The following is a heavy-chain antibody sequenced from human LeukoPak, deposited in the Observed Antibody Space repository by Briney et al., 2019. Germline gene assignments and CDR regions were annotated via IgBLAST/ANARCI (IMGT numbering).Heavy chain of an antibody. J-gene: IGHJ4*02. D-gene: IGHD3-16*01. V-gene: IGHV4-39*01. CDR2: IYYSGNT. CDR3: ARLGVWGTSDY. CDR1: AGSISSSSYF. Sequence: SETLSLTCTLSAGSISSSSYFCAWIRQPPGNGLEWIGSIYYSGNTYYNPHLKSRVTISLDTSKNQFSLKLPSVTAADTAVYYCARLGVWGTSDYWGQGTLVTVSS.